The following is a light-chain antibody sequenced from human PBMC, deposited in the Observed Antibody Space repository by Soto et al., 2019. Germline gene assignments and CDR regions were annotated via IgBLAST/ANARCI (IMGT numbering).Light chain of an antibody. J-gene: IGLJ1*01. CDR1: VIYRATYNY. V-gene: IGLV2-14*01. CDR3: NSFTDRSLYV. CDR2: EVN. Sequence: QSLLTQAASVSWSVGQSITVSCTGTVIYRATYNYISWYQQITRKARTLVIYEVNNRPSGVFHRFSGAKSGNTASLIISGLQAEDEADYYCNSFTDRSLYVFGAGTKVNVL.